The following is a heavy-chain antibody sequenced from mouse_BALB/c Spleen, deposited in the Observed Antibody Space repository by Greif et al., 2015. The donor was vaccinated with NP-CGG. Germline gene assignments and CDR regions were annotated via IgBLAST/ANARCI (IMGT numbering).Heavy chain of an antibody. D-gene: IGHD2-1*01. J-gene: IGHJ2*01. Sequence: EVQRVESGGGLVKPGGSLKLSCAASGFTFSSYTMSWVRQTPEKRLEWVATISSGGSYTYYPDSVKGRFTISRDNAKNTLYLQMSSLESEDTAMYYCTRGGGNYGFDYWGQGTTLTVSS. CDR1: GFTFSSYT. CDR2: ISSGGSYT. CDR3: TRGGGNYGFDY. V-gene: IGHV5-6-4*01.